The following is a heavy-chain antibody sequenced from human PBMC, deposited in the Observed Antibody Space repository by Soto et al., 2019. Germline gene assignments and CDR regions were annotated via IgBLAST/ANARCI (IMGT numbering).Heavy chain of an antibody. CDR2: IYSSGYT. D-gene: IGHD6-13*01. V-gene: IGHV3-53*01. CDR3: ARVQQQDFFDF. Sequence: GPLRLSSAASGLSVSSNYMSWVRQAPGKGLEWGSMIYSSGYTDYADSVKGRFTISRDNSKNTLFLQMNSLRVEDTAVYYCARVQQQDFFDFWGQGSLVTVPS. J-gene: IGHJ4*02. CDR1: GLSVSSNY.